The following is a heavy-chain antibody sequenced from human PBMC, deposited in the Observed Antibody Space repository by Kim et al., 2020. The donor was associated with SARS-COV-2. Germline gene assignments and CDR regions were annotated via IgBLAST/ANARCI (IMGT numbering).Heavy chain of an antibody. D-gene: IGHD3-10*01. CDR1: GFTFSSYA. Sequence: GGSLRLSCAASGFTFSSYAMSWVRQAPGKGLEWVSAISGSGGSTYYADSVKGRFTISRDNSKNTLYLQMNSLRAEDTAVYYCAKNRPYGSGSFYYYYYYGMDVWGQGTTVTVSS. J-gene: IGHJ6*02. CDR2: ISGSGGST. V-gene: IGHV3-23*01. CDR3: AKNRPYGSGSFYYYYYYGMDV.